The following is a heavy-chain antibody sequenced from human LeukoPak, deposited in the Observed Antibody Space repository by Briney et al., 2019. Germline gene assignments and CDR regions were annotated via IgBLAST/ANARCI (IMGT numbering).Heavy chain of an antibody. CDR3: ARGLQGSGYYEIPFDY. V-gene: IGHV6-1*01. J-gene: IGHJ4*02. Sequence: SQTLSLTCAISGDSVSSNSAAWNWIRQSPSRGLEWLGRTYYRSKWYNDYAVSVKSRITINPDTSKNQFSLQLNSVTPEDTAVYYCARGLQGSGYYEIPFDYWGQRTLVTVSS. CDR1: GDSVSSNSAA. CDR2: TYYRSKWYN. D-gene: IGHD3-22*01.